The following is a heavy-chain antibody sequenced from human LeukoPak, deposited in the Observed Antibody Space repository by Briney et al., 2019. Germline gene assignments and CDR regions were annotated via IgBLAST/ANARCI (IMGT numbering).Heavy chain of an antibody. J-gene: IGHJ4*02. CDR2: ISYDGSNK. Sequence: GGSLRLSCAASGFTFSSYAMHWVRQAPGKGLEWVAVISYDGSNKYYADSVKGRFTISRDSSKNTLYLQMNSLRAEDTAVYYCARDSLDSSGYYPGLCDYWGQGTLVTVSS. D-gene: IGHD3-22*01. CDR1: GFTFSSYA. V-gene: IGHV3-30-3*01. CDR3: ARDSLDSSGYYPGLCDY.